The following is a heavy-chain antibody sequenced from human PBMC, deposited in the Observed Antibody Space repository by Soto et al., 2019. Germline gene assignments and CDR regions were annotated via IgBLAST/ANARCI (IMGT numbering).Heavy chain of an antibody. D-gene: IGHD2-15*01. Sequence: EVQLLESGGGLVQPGGSLRLSCAASGFKFNSYTMGWVRQAPGKGLVWGSAIRGDGSSTYYADFVKGRFTISRDNSKNTLYLQMNRLRAEDTAVYYCAKPVVVDTIYYYYMDVWGRGTTVTVSS. J-gene: IGHJ6*03. CDR1: GFKFNSYT. CDR3: AKPVVVDTIYYYYMDV. CDR2: IRGDGSST. V-gene: IGHV3-23*01.